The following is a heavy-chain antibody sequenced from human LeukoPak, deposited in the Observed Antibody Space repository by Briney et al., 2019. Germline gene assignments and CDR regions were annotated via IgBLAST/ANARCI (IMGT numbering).Heavy chain of an antibody. V-gene: IGHV1-8*01. CDR3: ARVYGHIDY. CDR1: GYTFTNYD. Sequence: ASAKVSCKASGYTFTNYDINWVRQATGQGLEWMGWMNPNSGNTGYPQKFQDRVTMHRDTSISTAYMELSSLRSEDMAVYYCARVYGHIDYWGQGTLVSVSS. D-gene: IGHD2-8*01. CDR2: MNPNSGNT. J-gene: IGHJ4*02.